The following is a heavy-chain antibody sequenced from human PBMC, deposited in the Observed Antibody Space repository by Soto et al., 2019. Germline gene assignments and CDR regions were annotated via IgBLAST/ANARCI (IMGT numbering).Heavy chain of an antibody. V-gene: IGHV3-11*01. CDR1: GFTFSDYY. J-gene: IGHJ4*02. Sequence: PGGSLRLSCAASGFTFSDYYMSWIRQAPGKGPEWVSYISSSGSTIYYADSVKGRFTISRDNAKNSLYLQMNSLRAEDTAVYYCARDRAAGILTGYYTGYFDYWGQGTLVTVSS. CDR3: ARDRAAGILTGYYTGYFDY. CDR2: ISSSGSTI. D-gene: IGHD3-9*01.